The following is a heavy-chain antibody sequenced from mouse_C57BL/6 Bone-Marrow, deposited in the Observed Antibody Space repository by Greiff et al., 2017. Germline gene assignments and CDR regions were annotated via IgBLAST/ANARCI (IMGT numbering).Heavy chain of an antibody. Sequence: VKVVESGPELVKPGASVKISCKASGYAFSSSWMNWVKQRPGKGLEWIGRIYPGDGDTNYNGKFKGKATLTADKSSSTAYMQLSSLTSEDSAVYFCARRDYGSSGYWYFDVWGTGTTVTVSS. V-gene: IGHV1-82*01. D-gene: IGHD1-1*01. J-gene: IGHJ1*03. CDR2: IYPGDGDT. CDR3: ARRDYGSSGYWYFDV. CDR1: GYAFSSSW.